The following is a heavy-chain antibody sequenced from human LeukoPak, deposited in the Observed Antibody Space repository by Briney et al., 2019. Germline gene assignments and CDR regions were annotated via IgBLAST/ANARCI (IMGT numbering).Heavy chain of an antibody. D-gene: IGHD3-16*02. CDR2: INTYNGNT. V-gene: IGHV1-18*01. J-gene: IGHJ6*01. CDR3: ARDRAIGWGGMIDDYYYGMDV. CDR1: RYTFTSYG. Sequence: ASVKVSCKASRYTFTSYGISWVRQAPGQGLEWMGWINTYNGNTKYGERLKGRVTMTTDTSTSTAYMELRSLRSDDTAVYYCARDRAIGWGGMIDDYYYGMDVWGKGTTVTVSS.